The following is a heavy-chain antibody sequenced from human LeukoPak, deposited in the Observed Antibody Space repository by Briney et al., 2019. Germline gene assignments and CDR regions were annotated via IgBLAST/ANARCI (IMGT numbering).Heavy chain of an antibody. V-gene: IGHV4-38-2*01. CDR2: ICHSGST. CDR1: GYSISSGYY. D-gene: IGHD2-2*01. J-gene: IGHJ3*02. CDR3: ARWVGYCSSTSCYDAFDI. Sequence: PSETLSLTCAVSGYSISSGYYWGWIRQPPGKGLEWIGSICHSGSTYYNPSLKSRVTISVDTSKTQFSPKLSSVTAADTAVYYCARWVGYCSSTSCYDAFDIWGQGTMVTVSS.